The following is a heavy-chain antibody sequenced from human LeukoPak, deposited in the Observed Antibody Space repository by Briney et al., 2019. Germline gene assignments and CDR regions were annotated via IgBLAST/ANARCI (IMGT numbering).Heavy chain of an antibody. Sequence: SETLSLTCAVSGGSITSGNWWSWLRQPPGKGLEWSGEIYHSGSTNYNPSLNSRLTISVDTSNNQFSPKLTSVTAAHTVVYYCAGARKGYSSGWYYFDYWGQGTLVTVSS. CDR2: IYHSGST. CDR1: GGSITSGNW. J-gene: IGHJ4*02. CDR3: AGARKGYSSGWYYFDY. D-gene: IGHD6-13*01. V-gene: IGHV4-4*02.